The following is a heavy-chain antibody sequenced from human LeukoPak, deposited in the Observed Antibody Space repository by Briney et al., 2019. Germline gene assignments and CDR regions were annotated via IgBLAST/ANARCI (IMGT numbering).Heavy chain of an antibody. D-gene: IGHD4-17*01. CDR2: IYSGGST. V-gene: IGHV3-66*01. CDR1: GFTVSSNY. Sequence: GGSLRLSCAASGFTVSSNYMSWVRQAPGKGLEWVSVIYSGGSTYYADSVKGRFTISRDNSKSTLYLQMNSLRAEDTAVYYCARDLRVDYGDYGFNYWGQGTLVTVSS. CDR3: ARDLRVDYGDYGFNY. J-gene: IGHJ4*02.